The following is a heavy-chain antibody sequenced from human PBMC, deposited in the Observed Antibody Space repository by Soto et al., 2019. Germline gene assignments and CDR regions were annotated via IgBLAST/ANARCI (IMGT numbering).Heavy chain of an antibody. Sequence: QVQLVQSGDEVKKPGASVKVSCKASGYIFVNYGIAWVRQAPGQGLEWMGWISPYTGNTHSATKVQGRLTMTTATXPSTAYMDLGSLTSDDTAVYYCVMVDNYVTPTPQDVWGQGTTVTVSS. CDR3: VMVDNYVTPTPQDV. D-gene: IGHD3-16*01. V-gene: IGHV1-18*01. J-gene: IGHJ6*02. CDR1: GYIFVNYG. CDR2: ISPYTGNT.